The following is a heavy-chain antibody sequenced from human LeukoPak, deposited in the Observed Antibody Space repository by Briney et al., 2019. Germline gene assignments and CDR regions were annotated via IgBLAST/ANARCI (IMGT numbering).Heavy chain of an antibody. Sequence: PGGSLRLSCAASGFTSSSYGMHWVRQAPGKGLEWVAFIRSDGSNEYYTDSVKGRFTISRDNSRNTLYLQLSSLRPEDTAVYYCARGGISASWDPFDYWGQGTLVTVSS. CDR2: IRSDGSNE. J-gene: IGHJ4*02. D-gene: IGHD2-2*01. CDR3: ARGGISASWDPFDY. CDR1: GFTSSSYG. V-gene: IGHV3-30*02.